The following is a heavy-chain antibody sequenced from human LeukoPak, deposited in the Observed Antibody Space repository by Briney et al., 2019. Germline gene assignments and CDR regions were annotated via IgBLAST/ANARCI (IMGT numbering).Heavy chain of an antibody. Sequence: SVKVSCKASGGTFSSYAISWVRQAPGQGLEWMGRIIPILGIANYAQKFPGRVTITADKSTSTAYMELSSLRSEDTAVYYCARIWPGDNWFDPWGQGTLVTVSS. D-gene: IGHD3-10*01. J-gene: IGHJ5*02. CDR3: ARIWPGDNWFDP. V-gene: IGHV1-69*04. CDR1: GGTFSSYA. CDR2: IIPILGIA.